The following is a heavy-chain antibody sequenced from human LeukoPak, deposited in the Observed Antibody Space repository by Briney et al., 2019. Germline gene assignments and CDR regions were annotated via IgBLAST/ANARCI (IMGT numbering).Heavy chain of an antibody. J-gene: IGHJ3*02. CDR1: GFTFSSFV. D-gene: IGHD1-26*01. CDR3: GVRWEPRDAFDI. Sequence: GGSLRLSCSASGFTFSSFVMHWVRQAPGKGLEYVSAISSEGHSTYYADSVKGRFTISRDNSKNRLYLQMSSLRAEDTAVYYCGVRWEPRDAFDIWGQGTMVTVSS. CDR2: ISSEGHST. V-gene: IGHV3-64D*06.